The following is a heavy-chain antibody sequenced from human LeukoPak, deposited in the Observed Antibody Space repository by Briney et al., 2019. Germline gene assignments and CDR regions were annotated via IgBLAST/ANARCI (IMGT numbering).Heavy chain of an antibody. V-gene: IGHV3-21*01. CDR3: ARDPPRGASRWFDP. D-gene: IGHD3-16*01. Sequence: GGSLRLSCAASGFTFSSYSMNWVRQAPGKGLEWVSSISSSSYIYYADSVKGRFTISRDNAKNSLYLQMNSLRAEDTAVYYCARDPPRGASRWFDPWGQGTLVTVSS. CDR1: GFTFSSYS. CDR2: ISSSSYI. J-gene: IGHJ5*02.